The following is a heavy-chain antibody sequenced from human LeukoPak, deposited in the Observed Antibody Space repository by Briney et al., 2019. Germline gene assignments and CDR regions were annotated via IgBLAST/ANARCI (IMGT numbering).Heavy chain of an antibody. D-gene: IGHD3-22*01. CDR1: GGAISSSSYY. J-gene: IGHJ4*02. V-gene: IGHV4-39*07. CDR3: AREGVYYYDSSGYYS. Sequence: PSETRSLTCTVSGGAISSSSYYWGWIRQPPGKGLEWIGSIYYSGSTYYNPSLKSRVTISVDTPKNQFSLKLSSVTAADTAVYYCAREGVYYYDSSGYYSWGQGTLVTASS. CDR2: IYYSGST.